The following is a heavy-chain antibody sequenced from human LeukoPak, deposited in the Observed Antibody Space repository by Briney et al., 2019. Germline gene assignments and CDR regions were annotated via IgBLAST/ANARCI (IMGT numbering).Heavy chain of an antibody. J-gene: IGHJ4*02. CDR1: GYTFTGYY. CDR3: AKDRIQLWFAFDY. CDR2: INPNSGGT. Sequence: ASVKVSCKASGYTFTGYYMHWVRQAPGQGLEWMGRINPNSGGTNYAQKFQGRVTMTRDTSISTAYMELSRLRSDDTAVYYCAKDRIQLWFAFDYWGQGTLVTVSS. V-gene: IGHV1-2*06. D-gene: IGHD5-18*01.